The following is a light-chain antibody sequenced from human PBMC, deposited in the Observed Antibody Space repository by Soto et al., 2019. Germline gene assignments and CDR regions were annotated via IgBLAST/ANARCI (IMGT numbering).Light chain of an antibody. CDR1: SGHSSYA. CDR2: LDSDGSH. CDR3: QTWGTGIHVV. J-gene: IGLJ2*01. V-gene: IGLV4-69*01. Sequence: QPVLTQSPSASASLGASVKLTCTLSSGHSSYAIAWHQQQPEKGPRYLMKLDSDGSHTKGDSIPDRFSGSSSGAERYLTISSLQSEDEAVYYCQTWGTGIHVVFGGGTKL.